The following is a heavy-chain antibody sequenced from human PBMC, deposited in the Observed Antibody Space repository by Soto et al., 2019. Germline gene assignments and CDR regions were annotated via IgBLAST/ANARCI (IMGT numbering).Heavy chain of an antibody. CDR3: AKAHDYSGYSQFDY. D-gene: IGHD3-22*01. V-gene: IGHV3-23*01. J-gene: IGHJ4*02. CDR1: GFTFSSYG. CDR2: ISGSGGTT. Sequence: HPGGSLRLSCAASGFTFSSYGMSWVRQAPGKGLEWVSSISGSGGTTYYADSVKGRFTISRDNSRNTLYLQMNSLRAEDTAVYYCAKAHDYSGYSQFDYWGQGTLVTVSS.